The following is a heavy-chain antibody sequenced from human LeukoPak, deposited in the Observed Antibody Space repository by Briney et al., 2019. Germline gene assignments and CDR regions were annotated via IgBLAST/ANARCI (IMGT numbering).Heavy chain of an antibody. D-gene: IGHD3-10*01. CDR1: SVSFSGYY. CDR2: ISWNSGSI. J-gene: IGHJ4*02. CDR3: AKDIELWFGELSVFDY. Sequence: LSLTCAVYSVSFSGYYWSWIRQPPGKGLEWVSGISWNSGSIGYADSVKGRFTISRDNAKNSLYLQMNSLRAEDTALYYCAKDIELWFGELSVFDYWGQGTLVTVSS. V-gene: IGHV3-9*01.